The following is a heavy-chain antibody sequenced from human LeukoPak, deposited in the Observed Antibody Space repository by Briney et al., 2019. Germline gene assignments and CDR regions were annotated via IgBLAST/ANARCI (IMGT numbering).Heavy chain of an antibody. CDR2: IDGDGATT. D-gene: IGHD7-27*01. CDR1: GFIFSTYW. CDR3: TRDSGADRRYFDL. V-gene: IGHV3-74*01. J-gene: IGHJ2*01. Sequence: PGGSLRLSCAASGFIFSTYWMHWVRQAPGKGLVWVSRIDGDGATTSYEDSVKGRFTISRDNANNMVYLEMNSLRVEDTAVYYCTRDSGADRRYFDLWGRGTLVTVSS.